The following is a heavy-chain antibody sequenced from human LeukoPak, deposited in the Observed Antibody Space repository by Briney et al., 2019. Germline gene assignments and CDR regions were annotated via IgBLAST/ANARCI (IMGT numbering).Heavy chain of an antibody. CDR1: GGTFSSYA. CDR3: ATYGRGGDLGMISYYYFDY. V-gene: IGHV1-69*13. CDR2: IIPIFGTA. J-gene: IGHJ4*02. D-gene: IGHD3-22*01. Sequence: ASVKVSCKASGGTFSSYAISWVRQAPGQGLEWMGGIIPIFGTANYAQKFQGRVTITADESTSTAYMELSSLRSEDTAVYYCATYGRGGDLGMISYYYFDYWGQGTLVTVSS.